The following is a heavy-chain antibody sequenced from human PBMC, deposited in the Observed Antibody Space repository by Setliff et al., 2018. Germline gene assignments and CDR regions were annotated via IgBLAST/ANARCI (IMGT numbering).Heavy chain of an antibody. CDR3: ARGDFWVVGGAFDI. CDR1: GYTFARYA. CDR2: INTNTGNP. V-gene: IGHV7-4-1*02. D-gene: IGHD3-3*01. J-gene: IGHJ3*02. Sequence: GASVKVSCKASGYTFARYAMNWVRQAPGQGLEWMGWINTNTGNPTYAQGFTGRFVFSLDTSVSTAYLQISSLKAEDTAVYYCARGDFWVVGGAFDIWGQGTMVTVS.